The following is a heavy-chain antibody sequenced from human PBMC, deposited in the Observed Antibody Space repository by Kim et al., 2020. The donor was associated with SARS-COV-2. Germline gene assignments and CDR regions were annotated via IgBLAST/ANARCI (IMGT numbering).Heavy chain of an antibody. Sequence: GGSLRLSCAASGFTFSSYGMHWVRQAPGKGLEWVAAIWYDGSNKYYTDSVKGRFTISRDNSKNTLYLQMNSLRAEDTAVYYCAKDSSSCFDYWGQGTLVTVSS. J-gene: IGHJ4*02. CDR1: GFTFSSYG. CDR2: IWYDGSNK. CDR3: AKDSSSCFDY. D-gene: IGHD6-13*01. V-gene: IGHV3-33*06.